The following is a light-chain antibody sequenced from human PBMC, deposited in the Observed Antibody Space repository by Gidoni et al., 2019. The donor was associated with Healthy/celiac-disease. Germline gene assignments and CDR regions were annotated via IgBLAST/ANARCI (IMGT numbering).Light chain of an antibody. Sequence: DIQMTQSPSSPSASVGDRVTITCRASQSISSYLNWYQQKPGKAPKLLIYAASSLQSGVPSRFSDSGSGTDFTLTISSLQPEDFATYYCQQSYSTPPTFXQXTKLXIK. V-gene: IGKV1-39*01. CDR3: QQSYSTPPT. CDR1: QSISSY. J-gene: IGKJ2*01. CDR2: AAS.